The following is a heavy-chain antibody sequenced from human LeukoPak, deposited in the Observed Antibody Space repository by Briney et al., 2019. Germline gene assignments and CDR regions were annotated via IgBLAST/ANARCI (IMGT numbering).Heavy chain of an antibody. CDR1: GFTLSNYW. CDR2: ISSDGTST. Sequence: GGSLRLSCAASGFTLSNYWMHWVRQVPGKGLVWVTRISSDGTSTSYADSVKGRFTVSRDNAKNTLYLQMNSLRAEDTAAYYCVRAPSGGWDGWFDPWGQGTLVTVSS. D-gene: IGHD2-15*01. V-gene: IGHV3-74*01. CDR3: VRAPSGGWDGWFDP. J-gene: IGHJ5*02.